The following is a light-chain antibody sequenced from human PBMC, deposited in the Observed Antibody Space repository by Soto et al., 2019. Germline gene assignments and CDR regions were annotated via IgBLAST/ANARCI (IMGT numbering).Light chain of an antibody. CDR2: LGS. Sequence: DLVMTQSPLSLPVTPGEPASISCRSSQSLLHSNGYTYLDWYLQKPGQSPQLLIYLGSNRASGVPDRFSGSGSGTDFTLKINRVEAEDIGVYYCMQALQTPYNFGQGTKLEIK. J-gene: IGKJ2*01. CDR1: QSLLHSNGYTY. V-gene: IGKV2-28*01. CDR3: MQALQTPYN.